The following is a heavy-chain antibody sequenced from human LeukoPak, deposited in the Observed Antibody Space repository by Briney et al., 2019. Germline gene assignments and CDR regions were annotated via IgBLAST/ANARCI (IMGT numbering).Heavy chain of an antibody. CDR3: ARGDSSWSRRAGSDFDY. CDR2: IKQDGSEK. D-gene: IGHD6-13*01. V-gene: IGHV3-7*03. J-gene: IGHJ4*02. Sequence: EGSLRLSCAASGFTVSSNYMSWVRQAPGKGLEWVANIKQDGSEKYYVDSVKGRFTISRDNAKNSLYLQMNSLRAEDTAVYYCARGDSSWSRRAGSDFDYWGQGTLVTVSS. CDR1: GFTVSSNY.